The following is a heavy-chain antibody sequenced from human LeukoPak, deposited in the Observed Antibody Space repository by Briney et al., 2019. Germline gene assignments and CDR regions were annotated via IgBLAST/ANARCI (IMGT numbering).Heavy chain of an antibody. CDR1: GGSISSYY. CDR3: ARGRVRRDYYGSGSYPRAWFDP. Sequence: SETLSLTCTVSGGSISSYYWSWIRQPPGKGLEWIGYIYYSGSTNYNPSLKSRVTISVDTSKNQFSLKLSSVTAADTAVYDCARGRVRRDYYGSGSYPRAWFDPWGQGTLVTVSS. CDR2: IYYSGST. D-gene: IGHD3-10*01. J-gene: IGHJ5*02. V-gene: IGHV4-59*01.